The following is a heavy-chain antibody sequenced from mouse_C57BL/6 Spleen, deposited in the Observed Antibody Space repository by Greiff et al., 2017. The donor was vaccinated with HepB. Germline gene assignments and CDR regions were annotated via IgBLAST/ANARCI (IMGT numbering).Heavy chain of an antibody. D-gene: IGHD1-1*01. J-gene: IGHJ2*01. CDR1: GYTFTSYW. CDR3: ARFSITTVVPYYFDY. Sequence: QVQLQQPGAELVKPGASVKLSCKASGYTFTSYWMQWVKQRPGQGLEWIGEIDPSDSYTNYNQKFKGKATLNVDTSSSTAYMQLSSLTSEDSAVCYCARFSITTVVPYYFDYWGQGTTLTVSS. CDR2: IDPSDSYT. V-gene: IGHV1-50*01.